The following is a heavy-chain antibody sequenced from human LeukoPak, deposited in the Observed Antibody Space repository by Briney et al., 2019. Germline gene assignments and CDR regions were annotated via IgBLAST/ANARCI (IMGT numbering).Heavy chain of an antibody. CDR2: INHSGST. V-gene: IGHV4-34*01. D-gene: IGHD6-6*01. Sequence: PSETLSLTCAVYGGSFSGYYWSWIRQPPGKGPEWIGEINHSGSTNYNPSLKSRVTISVDTSKNQFSLKLSSVTAADTAVYYCARERRALSIAARPKDINWGTTSDYWGQGTLVTVSS. CDR3: ARERRALSIAARPKDINWGTTSDY. J-gene: IGHJ4*02. CDR1: GGSFSGYY.